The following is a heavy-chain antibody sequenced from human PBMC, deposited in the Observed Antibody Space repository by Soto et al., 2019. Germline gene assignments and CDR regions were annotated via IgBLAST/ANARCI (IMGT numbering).Heavy chain of an antibody. V-gene: IGHV1-69*01. CDR3: ARNGTYSSSLSQYSGMDV. Sequence: QVQLVQSGAEVKEPGSSVRVSCKASGGTFDNFIMNWVRQTPGRGLEWMGGIVPMLGTPTYAEKFKGRVTSSATGSTSTMYMEVTSLRSEDTAIYYCARNGTYSSSLSQYSGMDVLGQGTTVTVSS. CDR1: GGTFDNFI. CDR2: IVPMLGTP. D-gene: IGHD1-26*01. J-gene: IGHJ6*02.